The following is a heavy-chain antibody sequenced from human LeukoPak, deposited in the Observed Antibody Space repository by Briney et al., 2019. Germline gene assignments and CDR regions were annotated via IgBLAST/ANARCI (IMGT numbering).Heavy chain of an antibody. J-gene: IGHJ4*02. CDR1: GYTFTSYG. Sequence: EASVKVSCKASGYTFTSYGISWVRQAPGQGLEWMGWISAYNGNTNYAQKLQGRVTMTTDTSTSTAYVELRSLRSDDTAVYYCARAMVRGVNDYWGQGTLVTVSS. V-gene: IGHV1-18*01. D-gene: IGHD3-10*01. CDR2: ISAYNGNT. CDR3: ARAMVRGVNDY.